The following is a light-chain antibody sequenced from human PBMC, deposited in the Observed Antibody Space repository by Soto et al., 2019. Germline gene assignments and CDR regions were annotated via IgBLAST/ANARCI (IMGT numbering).Light chain of an antibody. Sequence: ELVLKQYPGTLSFSLWVIATLSCRASQPVSSNFLAWYQQKPGQAPRLLIYGASTRATGIPARFSGSGSGTDFTVTISSLEPEDFAVYYCQQRSNWPRTFGQGTKVDIK. CDR2: GAS. CDR3: QQRSNWPRT. J-gene: IGKJ1*01. V-gene: IGKV3D-20*02. CDR1: QPVSSNF.